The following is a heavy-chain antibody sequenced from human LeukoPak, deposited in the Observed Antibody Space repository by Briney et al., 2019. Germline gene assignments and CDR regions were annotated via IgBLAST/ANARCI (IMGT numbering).Heavy chain of an antibody. D-gene: IGHD6-13*01. CDR3: TSVGSWYCNDY. CDR1: GFTFSSYW. J-gene: IGHJ4*02. Sequence: PGGSLRLSCAASGFTFSSYWMSWVRQAPGKGLEWVANIKQDGSEKYYVDSVKGRSTISRDNAKNSLYLQMNSLRAEDTAVYYCTSVGSWYCNDYWGQGTLVTVSS. CDR2: IKQDGSEK. V-gene: IGHV3-7*01.